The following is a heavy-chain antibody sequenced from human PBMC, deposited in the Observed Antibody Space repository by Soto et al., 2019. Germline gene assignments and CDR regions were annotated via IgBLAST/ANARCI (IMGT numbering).Heavy chain of an antibody. CDR3: ARSVEGHFDY. J-gene: IGHJ4*02. CDR1: GFTFSRYR. D-gene: IGHD6-19*01. Sequence: GGSLRLSRVASGFTFSRYRMNWVRQAPGKGLEWFSYITSDTKTIKYADSVKGRFTISRDNAKNSVYLQMNSLRDEDTAVYYCARSVEGHFDYWGQGTVVTVSS. V-gene: IGHV3-48*02. CDR2: ITSDTKTI.